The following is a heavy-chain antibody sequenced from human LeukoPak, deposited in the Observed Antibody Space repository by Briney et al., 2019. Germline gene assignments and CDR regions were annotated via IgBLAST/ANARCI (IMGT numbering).Heavy chain of an antibody. D-gene: IGHD5-12*01. V-gene: IGHV3-64*01. CDR1: GFIFRNYA. Sequence: TGGSLRLSCAASGFIFRNYAVHWVRQAPGKGLEYVSAISSSGDNTYYGNSVRGRFTISRDNSKNTLFLQMGSLRVEDTAVYYCVREERGLAIDYWGQGTLVTVSS. J-gene: IGHJ4*02. CDR3: VREERGLAIDY. CDR2: ISSSGDNT.